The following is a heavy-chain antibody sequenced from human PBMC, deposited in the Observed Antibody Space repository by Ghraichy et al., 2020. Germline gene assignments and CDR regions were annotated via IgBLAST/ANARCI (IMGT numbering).Heavy chain of an antibody. J-gene: IGHJ3*02. CDR1: SGSISSSSSY. D-gene: IGHD4-23*01. Sequence: SETLSLTCTVSSGSISSSSSYWGWIRQPPGKGLEWIGSIYYSGSTYYNPSLKSRVTISVDTSKNQFSLKLSSVTAADTAVYYCARQSPTLYGGKSSWFPFDIWGQGTMVTVSS. CDR3: ARQSPTLYGGKSSWFPFDI. CDR2: IYYSGST. V-gene: IGHV4-39*01.